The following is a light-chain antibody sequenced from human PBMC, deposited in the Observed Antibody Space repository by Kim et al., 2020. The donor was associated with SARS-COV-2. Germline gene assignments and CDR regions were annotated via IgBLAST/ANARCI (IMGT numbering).Light chain of an antibody. Sequence: LSASVGDRVTITCRTSQSVSNWLAWYQQKPGKAPKLLIYKASTLEGGVPSRFSGSGSGTEFTLTITSLQPDDFATYYCQQYNTWTFDQGTKVDIK. CDR2: KAS. CDR1: QSVSNW. CDR3: QQYNTWT. V-gene: IGKV1-5*03. J-gene: IGKJ1*01.